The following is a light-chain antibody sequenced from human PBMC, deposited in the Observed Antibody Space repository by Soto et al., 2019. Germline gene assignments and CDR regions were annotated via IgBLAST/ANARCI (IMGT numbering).Light chain of an antibody. Sequence: DIQMTQSPSTLSASVGDRVTITCRARQSISSWLAWYQQKAGKAPKLLIYDASILESGVPSRFSGSGSGTEFTLTITSLQPDDFVTYYCQQYNSYRTFGQGTKVEIK. V-gene: IGKV1-5*01. J-gene: IGKJ1*01. CDR2: DAS. CDR3: QQYNSYRT. CDR1: QSISSW.